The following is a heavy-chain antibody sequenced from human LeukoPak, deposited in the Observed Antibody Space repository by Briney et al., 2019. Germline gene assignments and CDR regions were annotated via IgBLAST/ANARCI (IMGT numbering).Heavy chain of an antibody. CDR2: INHSGST. CDR3: ARVGCSSTSCYTGGGYYYYYGMDV. Sequence: KPSETLSLTCAAYGGSFSGYYWSWIRQPPGKGLEWIGEINHSGSTNYNPSLKSRVTISVDTSKNQFSLKLSAVTAADTAVYYCARVGCSSTSCYTGGGYYYYYGMDVWGQGTTVTVSS. D-gene: IGHD2-2*02. CDR1: GGSFSGYY. J-gene: IGHJ6*02. V-gene: IGHV4-34*01.